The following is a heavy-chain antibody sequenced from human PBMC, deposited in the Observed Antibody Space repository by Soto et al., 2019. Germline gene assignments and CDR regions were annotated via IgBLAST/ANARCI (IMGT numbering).Heavy chain of an antibody. J-gene: IGHJ4*02. V-gene: IGHV3-30*18. Sequence: QVQLVESEGGVVQPGRSLRLSCAASGFTISSYGMHWVRQAPGKGLEWVAVISYDGSNKYYADSVKGRFTISRDNSKNTLYLQMNSLRAEDTAVYYCAKDREDYYDSSLYWGQGTLVTVSS. CDR3: AKDREDYYDSSLY. D-gene: IGHD3-22*01. CDR1: GFTISSYG. CDR2: ISYDGSNK.